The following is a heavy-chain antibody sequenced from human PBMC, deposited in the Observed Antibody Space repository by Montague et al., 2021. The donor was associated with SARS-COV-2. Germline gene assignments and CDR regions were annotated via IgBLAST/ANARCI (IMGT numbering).Heavy chain of an antibody. CDR2: VHYSGSP. J-gene: IGHJ4*02. D-gene: IGHD1-1*01. CDR1: GDSISSSSYN. CDR3: TRHVHMTWPEPSPGFDY. V-gene: IGHV4-39*01. Sequence: SETLSPTCTLSGDSISSSSYNWGWIRQPPGKGLEWIGSVHYSGSPYYXPSLESRVTIYVDTSKNQLSLKLSSVTAADTAVYYCTRHVHMTWPEPSPGFDYWGQGTLVTVSS.